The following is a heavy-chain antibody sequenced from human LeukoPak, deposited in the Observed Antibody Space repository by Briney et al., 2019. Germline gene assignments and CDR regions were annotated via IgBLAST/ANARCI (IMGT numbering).Heavy chain of an antibody. Sequence: GGSLRLSCAASGFTFSRYAMSWVRQAPGKGLEWVSGISASGESTYYADSVKGRLTISRDNSKNTLDVQMNSLRADDTAVYYYAKDTGGAGTADHFDYWGQGTLVTVSS. CDR1: GFTFSRYA. CDR2: ISASGEST. J-gene: IGHJ4*02. D-gene: IGHD6-19*01. CDR3: AKDTGGAGTADHFDY. V-gene: IGHV3-23*01.